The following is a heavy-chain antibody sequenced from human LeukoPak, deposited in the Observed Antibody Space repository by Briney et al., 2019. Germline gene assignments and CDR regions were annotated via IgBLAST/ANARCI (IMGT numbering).Heavy chain of an antibody. CDR1: GFTFSSYG. CDR3: AKSGRYCSGGSRYYYGMDV. Sequence: PGGSLRLSCAASGFTFSSYGMHWVRQVPGKGLEWVAVISYDGSNKYYADSVKGRFTISRDNSKNTLYLQMNGLRAEDTAVYYCAKSGRYCSGGSRYYYGMDVWGQGTTVTVSS. V-gene: IGHV3-30*18. D-gene: IGHD2-15*01. CDR2: ISYDGSNK. J-gene: IGHJ6*02.